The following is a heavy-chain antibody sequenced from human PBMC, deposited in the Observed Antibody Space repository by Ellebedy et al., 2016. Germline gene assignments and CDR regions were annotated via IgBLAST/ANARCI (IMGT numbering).Heavy chain of an antibody. CDR1: ELPSDDIS. CDR3: AKRMLGYEGMFDC. CDR2: ISYDGSNE. J-gene: IGHJ4*02. Sequence: GESLKISCTISELPSDDISISWFRQAPGKGLEWVAFISYDGSNENYADSVKGRFTISRDNSKNTLHLQMNSLRAEDTAVYYCAKRMLGYEGMFDCWGQGTVVTVSS. V-gene: IGHV3-30*18. D-gene: IGHD3-22*01.